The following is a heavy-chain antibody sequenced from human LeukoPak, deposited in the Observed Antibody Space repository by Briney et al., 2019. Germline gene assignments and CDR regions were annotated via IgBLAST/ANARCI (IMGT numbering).Heavy chain of an antibody. CDR1: GFTFSSYS. V-gene: IGHV3-21*01. J-gene: IGHJ3*02. CDR3: AREKTKGYCSGGSCYGGYDAFDI. D-gene: IGHD2-15*01. Sequence: TGGSLRLSCAASGFTFSSYSMNWVRQAPGKGLEWVSSISSSSSYIYYADSVKGRFTISRDNAKNSLYLQMNSLRAEDTAVYYCAREKTKGYCSGGSCYGGYDAFDIWGQGTMVTVSS. CDR2: ISSSSSYI.